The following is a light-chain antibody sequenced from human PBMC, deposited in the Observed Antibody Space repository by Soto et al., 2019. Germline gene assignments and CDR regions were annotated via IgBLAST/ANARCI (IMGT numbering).Light chain of an antibody. Sequence: DIQMTQSPSTLSASVGDRVTITCRASQIMSSWLAWYQQKPGKAPKLLIYDASSLESGVPSRFSGSGSGTEFTLTITSLQPDDFATYYCQQYNTYPYTFGQGTKVEI. CDR2: DAS. CDR3: QQYNTYPYT. CDR1: QIMSSW. J-gene: IGKJ2*01. V-gene: IGKV1-5*01.